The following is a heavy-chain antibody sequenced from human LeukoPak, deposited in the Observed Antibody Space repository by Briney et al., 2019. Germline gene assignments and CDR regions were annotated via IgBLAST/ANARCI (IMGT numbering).Heavy chain of an antibody. CDR1: GGSFSGYY. CDR3: ARGVGADPIPYYFDY. Sequence: SETLSLTCAVYGGSFSGYYWSWIRQPPGKGLEWIGEINHSGSTNYNPSLKSRVTISVDTSKNQFSLKLSSVTAADTAVYYCARGVGADPIPYYFDYWGQGTLVTVSS. V-gene: IGHV4-34*01. D-gene: IGHD3-10*01. J-gene: IGHJ4*02. CDR2: INHSGST.